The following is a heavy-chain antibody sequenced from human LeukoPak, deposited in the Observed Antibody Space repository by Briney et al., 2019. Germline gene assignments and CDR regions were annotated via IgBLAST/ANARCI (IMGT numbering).Heavy chain of an antibody. Sequence: GGSLRLSCAASGLTFSSHWMHWVRQAPGKGLVWVSRITNDGSSTTYADSVKGRFTISRDNAKNMLYLQVNSLRAEDTAVYYCARDRYYGSGSYYYYGMDVWGQGTTVTVSS. CDR1: GLTFSSHW. CDR2: ITNDGSST. V-gene: IGHV3-74*01. J-gene: IGHJ6*02. CDR3: ARDRYYGSGSYYYYGMDV. D-gene: IGHD3-10*01.